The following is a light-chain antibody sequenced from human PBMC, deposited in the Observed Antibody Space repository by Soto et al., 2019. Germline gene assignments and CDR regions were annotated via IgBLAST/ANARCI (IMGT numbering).Light chain of an antibody. CDR2: GAT. CDR1: QRVSSSY. J-gene: IGKJ1*01. V-gene: IGKV3-20*01. Sequence: EIVLTQSPGTLSLSPGERATLSCRAIQRVSSSYLAWSQQKPGQAPRLLIYGATSRATGIPDRFSGSGSGTDVTFTISILEPEDSAVYYCQQYGSSSWTFGQGTKVEIK. CDR3: QQYGSSSWT.